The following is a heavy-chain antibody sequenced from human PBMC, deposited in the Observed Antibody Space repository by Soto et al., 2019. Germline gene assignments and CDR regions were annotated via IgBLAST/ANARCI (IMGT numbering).Heavy chain of an antibody. Sequence: QVQLQESGPGLVKPSQTLSLTCTVSGGSISSGDYYWSWIRQPPGKGLEWIGYIYYSGSTYYNPSLKSRVTISVDTSKNQFSLKLSSVTAADTAVSYCARGGGSGYDFTQGAFDIWGQGTMVTVSS. CDR2: IYYSGST. D-gene: IGHD5-12*01. CDR1: GGSISSGDYY. J-gene: IGHJ3*02. V-gene: IGHV4-30-4*01. CDR3: ARGGGSGYDFTQGAFDI.